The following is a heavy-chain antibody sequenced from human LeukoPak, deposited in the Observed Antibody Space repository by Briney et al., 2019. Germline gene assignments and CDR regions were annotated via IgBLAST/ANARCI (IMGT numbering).Heavy chain of an antibody. CDR3: AQTSGYCSGGSCYDY. CDR1: GGTFSSYA. J-gene: IGHJ4*02. D-gene: IGHD2-15*01. CDR2: IIPIFGTA. V-gene: IGHV1-69*05. Sequence: SVKVSCKASGGTFSSYAISWVRQAPGQGLEWMGGIIPIFGTANYAQKFQGRVTITTDESTSTAYMELSSLRSEDTAVYYCAQTSGYCSGGSCYDYWGQGTLVTVSS.